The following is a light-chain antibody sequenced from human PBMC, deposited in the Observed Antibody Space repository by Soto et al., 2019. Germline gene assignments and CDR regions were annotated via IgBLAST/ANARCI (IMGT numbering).Light chain of an antibody. V-gene: IGKV3-11*01. CDR1: QSVSSY. CDR3: QPRSNLFT. CDR2: DAS. Sequence: EIVLTQSPATLSLSPRERATLSCRASQSVSSYLAWYQQKPGQAPRLLIYDASNRATGIPARFSGSGSGTDFTLTISCLEPDDVAVYYCQPRSNLFTFGGGTKGEI. J-gene: IGKJ4*01.